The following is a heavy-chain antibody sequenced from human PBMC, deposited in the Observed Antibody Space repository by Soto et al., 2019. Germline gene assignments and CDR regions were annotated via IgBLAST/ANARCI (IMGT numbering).Heavy chain of an antibody. CDR2: IKEDGSEK. J-gene: IGHJ4*01. V-gene: IGHV3-7*03. CDR1: GFTFSTFW. CDR3: ARDKVVAPTTWDY. D-gene: IGHD1-26*01. Sequence: SLRVSCGVSGFTFSTFWMSWVRQAPGKGLEWVANIKEDGSEKYYLDSVKGRFTIYRHNAKNSLYRQRNSLRAEDTAVYYRARDKVVAPTTWDYCGHVNLITAPQ.